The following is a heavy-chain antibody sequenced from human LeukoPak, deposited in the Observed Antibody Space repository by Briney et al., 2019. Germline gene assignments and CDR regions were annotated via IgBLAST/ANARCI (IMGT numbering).Heavy chain of an antibody. Sequence: PGGSLRLSCAASGFTFSSYSINWVRQAPGKGLEWVSSISSSSSYIYYADSVKGRFTISRDNAKNSLYLQMNSLRAEDTAVYYCARVFRTGGAFDYWGQGTLVTVSS. CDR1: GFTFSSYS. CDR2: ISSSSSYI. V-gene: IGHV3-21*01. D-gene: IGHD3-16*01. J-gene: IGHJ4*02. CDR3: ARVFRTGGAFDY.